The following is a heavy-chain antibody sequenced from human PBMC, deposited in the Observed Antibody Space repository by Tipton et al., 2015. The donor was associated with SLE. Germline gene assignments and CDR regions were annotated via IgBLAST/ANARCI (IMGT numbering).Heavy chain of an antibody. CDR3: VREKLSANALDF. CDR1: GFIFNDYY. J-gene: IGHJ3*01. D-gene: IGHD1-1*01. V-gene: IGHV3-11*04. CDR2: ITSGGRTI. Sequence: SLRLSCAASGFIFNDYYMHWIRQAPGKGPEWVSYITSGGRTISYTASVKGRFSVSRDNAKNSLYLQMSSLRVEDTAVCYCVREKLSANALDFWGQGTVVTVSS.